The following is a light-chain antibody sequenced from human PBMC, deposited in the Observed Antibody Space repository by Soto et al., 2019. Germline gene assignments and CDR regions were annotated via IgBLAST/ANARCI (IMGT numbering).Light chain of an antibody. Sequence: EIVLTQSPGTLSLSPGERATLSCRASQSVSSSYLAWYQQKPGQAPRLLIYGASSRATGSPDRFSVSGSGTDFTLTISRLEPEDFAVYYCQQYGSSPFTFGPGTKVDIK. CDR1: QSVSSSY. J-gene: IGKJ3*01. V-gene: IGKV3-20*01. CDR3: QQYGSSPFT. CDR2: GAS.